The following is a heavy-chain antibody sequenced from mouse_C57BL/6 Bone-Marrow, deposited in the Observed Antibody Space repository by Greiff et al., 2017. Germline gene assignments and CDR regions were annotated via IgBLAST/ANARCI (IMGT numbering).Heavy chain of an antibody. CDR2: IYPRSGNT. J-gene: IGHJ3*01. CDR3: AIPWVVPDGAWFAY. Sequence: QVQLQQSGAELARPGASVKLSCQASGYTFTSYGISWVKQRTGQGLEWIGEIYPRSGNTYYNEKFKGKATLTADKSSSTAYMELRSLTSEDSAVYVFAIPWVVPDGAWFAYWGRGNLVTVTA. CDR1: GYTFTSYG. D-gene: IGHD1-1*01. V-gene: IGHV1-81*01.